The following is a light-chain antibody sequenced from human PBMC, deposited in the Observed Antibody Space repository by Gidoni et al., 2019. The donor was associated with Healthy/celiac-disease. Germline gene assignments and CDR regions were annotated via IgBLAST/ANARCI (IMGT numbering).Light chain of an antibody. V-gene: IGKV4-1*01. CDR3: QQYYSTPRT. J-gene: IGKJ1*01. CDR1: QSVLYSSNNKNY. Sequence: DIVMTQSPDSLAVSLGERATINCKSSQSVLYSSNNKNYLAWYQQKPGQPPKLLIYWTDLNLTIRSLQAEDVAVYYCQQYYSTPRTLGQGTKVEIK.